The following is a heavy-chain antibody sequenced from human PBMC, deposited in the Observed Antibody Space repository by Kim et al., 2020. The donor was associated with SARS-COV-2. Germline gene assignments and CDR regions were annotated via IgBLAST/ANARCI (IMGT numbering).Heavy chain of an antibody. V-gene: IGHV4-39*01. D-gene: IGHD2-2*01. CDR1: GGSISSSSYY. CDR3: ARHERFCSSTRCYY. CDR2: IYYSGST. Sequence: SETLSLTCTVSGGSISSSSYYWGWIRQPPGKGLEWIGSIYYSGSTYYNPSLKSRVTISVDTSKNQFSLKLSSVTAADTAVYYCARHERFCSSTRCYYWGQGTLVTVSS. J-gene: IGHJ4*02.